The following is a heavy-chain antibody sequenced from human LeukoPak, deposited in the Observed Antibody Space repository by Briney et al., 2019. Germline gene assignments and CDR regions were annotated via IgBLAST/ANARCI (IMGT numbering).Heavy chain of an antibody. CDR2: ISYDGSNK. CDR1: GFTFSSYA. D-gene: IGHD6-13*01. J-gene: IGHJ4*02. Sequence: PGESLRLSCAASGFTFSSYAMHWVRQAPGKGLEWVAVISYDGSNKYYADSVKGRFTISRDNSKNTLYLQMNSLRAEDTAVYYCARDIAAAGDYWGQGTLVTVSS. V-gene: IGHV3-30*04. CDR3: ARDIAAAGDY.